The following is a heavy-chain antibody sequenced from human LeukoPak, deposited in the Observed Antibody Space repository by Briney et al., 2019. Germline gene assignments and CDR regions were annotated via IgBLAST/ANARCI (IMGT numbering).Heavy chain of an antibody. CDR2: INLSGDVR. J-gene: IGHJ5*02. CDR3: ARDYSGEWEQLTGWWFDP. D-gene: IGHD1-26*01. CDR1: GYTFTNYG. V-gene: IGHV1-46*01. Sequence: ASVKVSCKASGYTFTNYGISWVRQAPGQGLEWMAIINLSGDVRSYAQKFQGRVTVTRDMSTRTVYMELSDLRPEDTAVYYCARDYSGEWEQLTGWWFDPWGQGTLVIVSS.